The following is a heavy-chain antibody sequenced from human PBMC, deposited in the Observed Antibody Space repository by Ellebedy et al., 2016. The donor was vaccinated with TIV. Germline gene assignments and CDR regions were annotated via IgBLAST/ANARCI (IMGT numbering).Heavy chain of an antibody. Sequence: ASVKVSXXASGYTFTDYHIHWVRQAPGQGLEWMGWINPNSGGTKYAQKFQGRVSMTRDTPISTAYMELSRLRSEDTAFYYCAREMELRAVNWFDPWGQGTQVTVSS. V-gene: IGHV1-2*02. J-gene: IGHJ5*02. CDR1: GYTFTDYH. CDR2: INPNSGGT. CDR3: AREMELRAVNWFDP. D-gene: IGHD1-7*01.